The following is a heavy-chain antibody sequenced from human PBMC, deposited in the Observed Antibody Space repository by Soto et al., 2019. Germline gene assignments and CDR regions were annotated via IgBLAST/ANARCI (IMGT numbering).Heavy chain of an antibody. CDR3: ARGSHSDYGDYGYFEF. J-gene: IGHJ4*02. D-gene: IGHD4-17*01. V-gene: IGHV3-9*01. Sequence: LRLSCTASGFTFDDFAMHWVRQVPGKGLEWVSGINWNTVNIAYADSVKGRFTISRDNGKNSLYLQMNSLKTEDTALYYCARGSHSDYGDYGYFEFWGQGALVTVSS. CDR2: INWNTVNI. CDR1: GFTFDDFA.